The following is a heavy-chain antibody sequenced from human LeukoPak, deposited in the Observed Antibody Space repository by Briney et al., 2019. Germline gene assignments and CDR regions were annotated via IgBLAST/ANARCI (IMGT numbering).Heavy chain of an antibody. J-gene: IGHJ3*02. CDR3: ARDRGAVAGFDAFDM. Sequence: SETLSLTCTVSGGSITIYYWSWIRQPAGKGLEWIGRIYTSGSTNYNPSLKSRVTMSVDTSKNQFSLKLSSVTAADTAVYYCARDRGAVAGFDAFDMWGQGTMVTVSS. CDR1: GGSITIYY. V-gene: IGHV4-4*07. CDR2: IYTSGST. D-gene: IGHD6-19*01.